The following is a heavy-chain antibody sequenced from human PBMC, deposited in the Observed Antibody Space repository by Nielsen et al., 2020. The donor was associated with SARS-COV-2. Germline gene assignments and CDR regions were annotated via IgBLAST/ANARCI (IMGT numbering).Heavy chain of an antibody. CDR1: GFTFSSYW. Sequence: GESLKISCAASGFTFSSYWMSWVRQAPGKGLEWVANIKQDGSEKYYVDSVKGRFTISRDNAKNSLYLQMNSLRAEDTAVYYCARARITMRACDYWGQGTLVTVSS. J-gene: IGHJ4*02. V-gene: IGHV3-7*01. CDR2: IKQDGSEK. CDR3: ARARITMRACDY. D-gene: IGHD3-22*01.